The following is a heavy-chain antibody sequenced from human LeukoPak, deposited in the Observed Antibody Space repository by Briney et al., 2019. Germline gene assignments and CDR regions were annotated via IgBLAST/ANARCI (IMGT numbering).Heavy chain of an antibody. J-gene: IGHJ4*02. CDR1: GGTFISYA. V-gene: IGHV1-69*05. Sequence: GASVKVSCKPSGGTFISYALSWVRPAPGQGLEWMGRIIPIFGTANYAQNFQGRVTITTDESTRTAYMELSSLRSEDTAVYYCARAHFGGSSGYAFDYWGQGTLVTVSS. CDR2: IIPIFGTA. CDR3: ARAHFGGSSGYAFDY. D-gene: IGHD3-22*01.